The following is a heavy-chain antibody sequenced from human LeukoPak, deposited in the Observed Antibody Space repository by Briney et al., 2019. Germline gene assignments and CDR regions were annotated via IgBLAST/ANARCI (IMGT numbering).Heavy chain of an antibody. CDR2: IYYSGST. CDR1: GGSMSSSSYY. D-gene: IGHD1-26*01. V-gene: IGHV4-39*01. J-gene: IGHJ4*02. Sequence: PSETLSLTCTVSGGSMSSSSYYWGWIRQPPVKGLEWIGSIYYSGSTYYNPSLKSRVTISVDTSKNQFSLKLSSVTAADTAVYYCASYGPIVGASPLDYWGQGTLVTVSS. CDR3: ASYGPIVGASPLDY.